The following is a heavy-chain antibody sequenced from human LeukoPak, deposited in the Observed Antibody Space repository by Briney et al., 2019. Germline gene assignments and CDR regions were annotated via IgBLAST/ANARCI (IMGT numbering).Heavy chain of an antibody. V-gene: IGHV1-46*01. Sequence: GASVKVSCKASGYMFTGYYIHWVRQAPGQGLEWMGIINPSGGSTTYAQKFQGRVTMTRDTSTSTVYMELSSLRSEDTAVYYCARAYYHDSSDYYFPLDYWGQGTLVTVSS. J-gene: IGHJ4*02. D-gene: IGHD3-22*01. CDR1: GYMFTGYY. CDR2: INPSGGST. CDR3: ARAYYHDSSDYYFPLDY.